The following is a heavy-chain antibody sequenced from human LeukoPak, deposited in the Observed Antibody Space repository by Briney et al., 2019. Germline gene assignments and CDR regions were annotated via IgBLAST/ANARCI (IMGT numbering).Heavy chain of an antibody. Sequence: ASVKVSCKASGYTFTDYYMHWVRQAPGQGLEWMGWINPNSGGTNYAHNFQGRVTMTRDTSISTAYMELSRLRSDDTAVYYCARPLYYYDSSGYYPLGYWGQGTLVTVSS. CDR3: ARPLYYYDSSGYYPLGY. CDR2: INPNSGGT. J-gene: IGHJ4*02. D-gene: IGHD3-22*01. CDR1: GYTFTDYY. V-gene: IGHV1-2*02.